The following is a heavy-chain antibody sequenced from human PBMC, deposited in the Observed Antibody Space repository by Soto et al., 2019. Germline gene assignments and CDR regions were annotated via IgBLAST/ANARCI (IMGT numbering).Heavy chain of an antibody. CDR1: GFTVSSNY. J-gene: IGHJ3*02. Sequence: EVQLVETGGGLIQPEGSLRLSCAVSGFTVSSNYMSWVRQAPGKGLEWVSVIYSGGSTYYADSVKGRFTISRDNSKNTLYLQMNSLRAEDTAVYYCARAVPAALDAFDIWGQGTMVTVSS. D-gene: IGHD2-2*01. CDR2: IYSGGST. CDR3: ARAVPAALDAFDI. V-gene: IGHV3-53*02.